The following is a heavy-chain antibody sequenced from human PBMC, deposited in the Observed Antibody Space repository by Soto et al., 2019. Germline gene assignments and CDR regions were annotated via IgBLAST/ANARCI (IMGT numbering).Heavy chain of an antibody. J-gene: IGHJ4*02. CDR2: IIPIFGTA. CDR3: ARAPPGTAMVRRFDY. CDR1: GGTFSSYA. Sequence: QVQLVQSGAEVKKPGSSVKVSCKDSGGTFSSYAISWVRQAPGQGLEWMGGIIPIFGTANYAQKFQGRVTITADESTSTAYMDLSSRRSEDTAVYYCARAPPGTAMVRRFDYWGQGTLVTVSS. V-gene: IGHV1-69*01. D-gene: IGHD5-18*01.